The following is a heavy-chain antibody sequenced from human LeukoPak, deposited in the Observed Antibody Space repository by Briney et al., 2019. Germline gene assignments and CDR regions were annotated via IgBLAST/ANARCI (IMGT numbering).Heavy chain of an antibody. Sequence: SETLSLTCTVSGGSISSYYWSWIRQPPGKGVEWIGYIYYSGSTNYNPSLKSRVTISVDTSKNQFSLKLSSVTAADTAVYYCARENDSSGYYWYYFDYWGQGTLVTVSS. CDR3: ARENDSSGYYWYYFDY. CDR1: GGSISSYY. D-gene: IGHD3-22*01. CDR2: IYYSGST. V-gene: IGHV4-59*01. J-gene: IGHJ4*02.